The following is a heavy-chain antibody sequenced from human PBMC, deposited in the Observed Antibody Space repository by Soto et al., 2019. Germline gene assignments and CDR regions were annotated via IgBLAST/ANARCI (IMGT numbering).Heavy chain of an antibody. CDR3: AREGGLEFVVVAAIVGYFDC. V-gene: IGHV3-23*01. D-gene: IGHD2-15*01. J-gene: IGHJ4*02. CDR2: ISGGGSSR. Sequence: EVQLLESGGDLVQPGGSLRLSCAASGFTFSTYAMSWVRQAPGKGLEWVSAISGGGSSRYYADSAKGRFTISRDNSKNSLLLQMDSLRAEGTAVYYCAREGGLEFVVVAAIVGYFDCCGQGTLVTVCS. CDR1: GFTFSTYA.